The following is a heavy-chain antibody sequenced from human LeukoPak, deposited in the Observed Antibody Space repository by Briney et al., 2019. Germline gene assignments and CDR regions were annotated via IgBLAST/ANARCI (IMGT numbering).Heavy chain of an antibody. D-gene: IGHD4-17*01. Sequence: GGSLRLSCSASGFTFSSYAMHWVRQAPGKGLEWVAMISHDGSYKYSADSVKGRFTIFRDNSKNALYIQMNRLRPEDTAMYYCSKAPHDYGDYRPHEYFQHWGQGTLVTVSS. CDR1: GFTFSSYA. V-gene: IGHV3-30*18. CDR3: SKAPHDYGDYRPHEYFQH. J-gene: IGHJ1*01. CDR2: ISHDGSYK.